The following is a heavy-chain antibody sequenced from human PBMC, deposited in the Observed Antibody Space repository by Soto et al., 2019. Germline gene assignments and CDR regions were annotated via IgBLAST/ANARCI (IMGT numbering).Heavy chain of an antibody. CDR1: GFTFSDYY. CDR2: ISSSSSYT. V-gene: IGHV3-11*06. D-gene: IGHD2-2*02. J-gene: IGHJ4*02. Sequence: GGSLRPSCAASGFTFSDYYMSWIRQAPGKGLEWVSYISSSSSYTNYADSVKGRFTISRDNAKNSLYLQMNSLRAEDTAVYYCARVPYCSSTSCYSYYFDYWGQGTLVTVSS. CDR3: ARVPYCSSTSCYSYYFDY.